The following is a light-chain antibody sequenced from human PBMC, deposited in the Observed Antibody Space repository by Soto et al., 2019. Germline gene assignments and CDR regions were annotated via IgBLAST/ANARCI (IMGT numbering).Light chain of an antibody. J-gene: IGLJ2*01. CDR2: ENN. CDR3: GAWDDSLSVVV. Sequence: QSVLTQPPSVSAAPGQKVTISCSGSSSNIGSNLVSWYQQLPGTAPKLLIYENNKRPSGIPDRFSGSRSGTSATLGITGLQTGDEADYYCGAWDDSLSVVVFGGGTQLTVL. CDR1: SSNIGSNL. V-gene: IGLV1-51*02.